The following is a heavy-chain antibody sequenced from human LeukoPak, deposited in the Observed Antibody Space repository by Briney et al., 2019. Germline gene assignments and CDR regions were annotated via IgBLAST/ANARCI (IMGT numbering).Heavy chain of an antibody. D-gene: IGHD2-15*01. CDR3: AKEPPGYCSGGSCYPGYFDY. J-gene: IGHJ4*02. Sequence: PGGSLRLSCAASGFTFSGFGMHWVRQAPGKGLEWVAYIHTDQTIQYYADSVKGRFTISRDNSKNTLYLQMNSLRAEDTAVYYCAKEPPGYCSGGSCYPGYFDYWGQGALVTVSS. CDR2: IHTDQTIQ. CDR1: GFTFSGFG. V-gene: IGHV3-30*02.